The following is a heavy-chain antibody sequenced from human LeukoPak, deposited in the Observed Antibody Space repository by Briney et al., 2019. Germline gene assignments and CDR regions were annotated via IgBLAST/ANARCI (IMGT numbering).Heavy chain of an antibody. D-gene: IGHD2-8*01. CDR2: IYPGDSDT. CDR3: ATTMGRRTPYDY. V-gene: IGHV5-51*01. Sequence: ESLKISCKGSGYSFTSYWIAWVRQVPGKALEWMGIIYPGDSDTTYSPSFQGQVTISADKSISTAYLQWSSLKASDTAMYYCATTMGRRTPYDYWGQGTLVTVSS. J-gene: IGHJ4*02. CDR1: GYSFTSYW.